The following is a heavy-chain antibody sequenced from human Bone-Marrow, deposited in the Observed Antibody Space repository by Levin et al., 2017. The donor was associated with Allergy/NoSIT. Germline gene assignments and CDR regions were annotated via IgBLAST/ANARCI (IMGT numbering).Heavy chain of an antibody. CDR1: GFTLSSYD. Sequence: GGSLRLSCADPGFTLSSYDMNWVRQAPGKGLEWVSSISAGGNYIYYADSVKGRFTISRDNAKNSLFLQMNSLRAEDTAVYYCASWAMYHYDRSAFDYFYYAMDVWGQGTTVTVSS. CDR3: ASWAMYHYDRSAFDYFYYAMDV. J-gene: IGHJ6*02. D-gene: IGHD3-22*01. V-gene: IGHV3-21*01. CDR2: ISAGGNYI.